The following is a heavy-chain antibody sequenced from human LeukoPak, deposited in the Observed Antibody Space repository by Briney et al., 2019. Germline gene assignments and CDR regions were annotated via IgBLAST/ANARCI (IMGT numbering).Heavy chain of an antibody. D-gene: IGHD3-22*01. Sequence: GGSLRLSCAASGFTVSSNYMSWVRQAPGKGLEWGSVISSGGSTYYADSVKGRFTISRDNSKNTLYLQMNSLRAEDTAVYYCARDPRYCDSSVVDYWGQGTLVTVSS. V-gene: IGHV3-53*01. CDR3: ARDPRYCDSSVVDY. CDR2: ISSGGST. J-gene: IGHJ4*02. CDR1: GFTVSSNY.